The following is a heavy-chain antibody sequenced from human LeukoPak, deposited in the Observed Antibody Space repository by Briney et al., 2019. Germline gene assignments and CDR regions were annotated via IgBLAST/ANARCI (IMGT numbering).Heavy chain of an antibody. J-gene: IGHJ4*02. Sequence: EGSLRLSCAASGFTFSSYAMHWVRQAPGKGLEWVAVISYDGSNKYYADSVKGRFTISRDNSKNTLYLQMNSLRAEDTAVYHCARDNWNVGIFWFWGQGTLVTVSS. D-gene: IGHD1-20*01. V-gene: IGHV3-30-3*01. CDR3: ARDNWNVGIFWF. CDR1: GFTFSSYA. CDR2: ISYDGSNK.